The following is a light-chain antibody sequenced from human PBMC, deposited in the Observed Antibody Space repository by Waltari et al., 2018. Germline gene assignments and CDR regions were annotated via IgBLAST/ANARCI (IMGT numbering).Light chain of an antibody. CDR3: YSTDSTGNLWV. V-gene: IGLV3-21*03. Sequence: SYVLTQPPSVSVAPGKTARIPCGRNGIGGRTVNWYQQKPGQAPVLVVYGDTDRPSGIPERFFGSTSGNSATLTIAGAQIEDEADYYCYSTDSTGNLWVFGGGTKVNVL. CDR2: GDT. CDR1: GIGGRT. J-gene: IGLJ3*02.